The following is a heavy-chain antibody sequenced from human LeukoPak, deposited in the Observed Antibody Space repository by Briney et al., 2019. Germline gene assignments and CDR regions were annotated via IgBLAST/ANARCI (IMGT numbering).Heavy chain of an antibody. CDR1: GGSFSGYY. D-gene: IGHD1-26*01. CDR2: INHSGST. Sequence: PSETLSLTCAVYGGSFSGYYWSWIRQPPGKGLEWIGEINHSGSTNYNPSLKSRVTISVDTSKNQFSLKLSSVTAADTAVYYCARTPVGATVGFDYWGQGTLVTVSS. V-gene: IGHV4-34*01. J-gene: IGHJ4*02. CDR3: ARTPVGATVGFDY.